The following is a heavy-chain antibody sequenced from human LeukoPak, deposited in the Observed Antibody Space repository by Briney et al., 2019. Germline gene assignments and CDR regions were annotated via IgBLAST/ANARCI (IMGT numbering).Heavy chain of an antibody. D-gene: IGHD2-8*02. CDR3: ARSTGWLNGH. J-gene: IGHJ4*02. Sequence: SQTLSLTCAISGDSVSSTSSAWNWIRQSPSRGLEWLGRTYYRSKWYNDYAVSVKSRITINPDTSKNQFSLQLNSVPPEDSAVYYCARSTGWLNGHWGQGTLVTVSS. V-gene: IGHV6-1*01. CDR2: TYYRSKWYN. CDR1: GDSVSSTSSA.